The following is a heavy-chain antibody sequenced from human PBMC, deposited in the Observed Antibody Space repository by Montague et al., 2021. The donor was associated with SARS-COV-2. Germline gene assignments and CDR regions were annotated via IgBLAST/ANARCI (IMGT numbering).Heavy chain of an antibody. J-gene: IGHJ4*02. Sequence: SETLSLTCTVSGGSISSYYWNWIRQPPGKGLEWTGYIYYSGRTNYNSSLKSRVTISVDTSKNQFSLKLSSVTAADTAVYYCARGGGSGYRYYFDCWGQGSLVTVSS. CDR3: ARGGGSGYRYYFDC. V-gene: IGHV4-59*01. CDR1: GGSISSYY. CDR2: IYYSGRT. D-gene: IGHD3-22*01.